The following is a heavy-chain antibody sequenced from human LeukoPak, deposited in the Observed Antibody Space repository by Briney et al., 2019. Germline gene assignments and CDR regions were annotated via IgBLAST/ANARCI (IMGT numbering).Heavy chain of an antibody. V-gene: IGHV3-11*01. CDR3: GRDWKLDY. D-gene: IGHD1-1*01. CDR2: ISSSGSTI. Sequence: LSLTCAVYGGSFSGYYMSWIRQAPGKGLEWVSYISSSGSTIYYAHSVKGRFTISRDNSRNTLYLHLNSLRVEDTAIYYCGRDWKLDYWGQGTLVTVSS. CDR1: GGSFSGYY. J-gene: IGHJ4*02.